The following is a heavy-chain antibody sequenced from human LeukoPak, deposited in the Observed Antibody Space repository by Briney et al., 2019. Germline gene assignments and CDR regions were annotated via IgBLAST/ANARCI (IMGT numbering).Heavy chain of an antibody. J-gene: IGHJ6*02. CDR3: AATYYGSGWVQDYYYGMGV. V-gene: IGHV3-21*01. Sequence: GGSLRLSCAASGFTFSSYSMNWVRQAPGKGLEWVSSISSSSSYIYYADSVKGRFTTSRDNAKNSLYLQMNSLRAEDTAVYYCAATYYGSGWVQDYYYGMGVWGQGTTVTVSS. D-gene: IGHD3-10*01. CDR2: ISSSSSYI. CDR1: GFTFSSYS.